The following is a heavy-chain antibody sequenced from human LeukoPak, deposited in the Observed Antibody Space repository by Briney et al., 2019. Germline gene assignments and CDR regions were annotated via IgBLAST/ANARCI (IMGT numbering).Heavy chain of an antibody. CDR3: ARSGTAYCGGDCYWFDY. CDR2: INPSGGST. Sequence: ASVKVSCKASGYTFTSYYMHWVRQAPGQGLEWMGIINPSGGSTSYAQKFQGRVTMTRDMSTSTVYMELSSLRSEDTAVYYCARSGTAYCGGDCYWFDYWGQGTLVTVSS. V-gene: IGHV1-46*01. D-gene: IGHD2-21*02. J-gene: IGHJ4*02. CDR1: GYTFTSYY.